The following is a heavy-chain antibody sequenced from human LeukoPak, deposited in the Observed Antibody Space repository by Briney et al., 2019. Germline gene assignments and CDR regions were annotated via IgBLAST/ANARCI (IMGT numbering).Heavy chain of an antibody. CDR2: ISASGPGT. Sequence: GVSLRLSCAASGFTFSSYAMSWVRQAPGKGLEWVSGISASGPGTYYADSVKGRFTISRDDSKNTLYLQMNSLRAEDTAVYYCAKAMGAFYFDSWGQGSLVTVSS. CDR3: AKAMGAFYFDS. J-gene: IGHJ4*02. CDR1: GFTFSSYA. V-gene: IGHV3-23*01. D-gene: IGHD1-26*01.